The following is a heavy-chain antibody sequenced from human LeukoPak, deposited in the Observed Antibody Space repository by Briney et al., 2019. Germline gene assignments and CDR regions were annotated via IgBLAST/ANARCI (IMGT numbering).Heavy chain of an antibody. V-gene: IGHV1-2*02. CDR2: INPNSGGT. J-gene: IGHJ4*02. D-gene: IGHD4-23*01. CDR3: AREGNQDYGGFNDY. Sequence: ASVKVSCKASGYTFTGYYMHWVRQAPGQGLEWMGWINPNSGGTNNAQKFQGRVTMTRDTSISTAYMELSRLRSDDTAVYYCAREGNQDYGGFNDYWGQGTLVTVSS. CDR1: GYTFTGYY.